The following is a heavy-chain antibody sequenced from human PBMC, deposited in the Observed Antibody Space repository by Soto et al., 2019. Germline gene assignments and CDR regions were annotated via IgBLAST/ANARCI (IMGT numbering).Heavy chain of an antibody. CDR3: ANIPYYYDSSGPSANDAFDI. D-gene: IGHD3-22*01. J-gene: IGHJ3*02. CDR1: AITFSSYG. Sequence: PGVSLRRSCAASAITFSSYGMHRVRQAPGTGLEWVAVISYDGSNKYYADSVKGRFTISRDNSKNTLYLQMNSLRAEDTAVYYCANIPYYYDSSGPSANDAFDIWGQGTMVTVSS. V-gene: IGHV3-30*18. CDR2: ISYDGSNK.